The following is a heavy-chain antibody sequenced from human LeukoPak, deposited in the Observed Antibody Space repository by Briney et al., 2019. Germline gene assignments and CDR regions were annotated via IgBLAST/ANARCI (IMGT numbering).Heavy chain of an antibody. V-gene: IGHV4-4*02. Sequence: PSGTLSLTCAVSGGSISSSNWWSWVRQPPGKGLEWIGEIYHSGSTNYNPSLKSRVTISVDKSKNQFSLKLSSVTAADTAVYFCARGPYSYDSSGAFDIRGQGTMVTVSS. CDR3: ARGPYSYDSSGAFDI. CDR1: GGSISSSNW. CDR2: IYHSGST. D-gene: IGHD3-22*01. J-gene: IGHJ3*02.